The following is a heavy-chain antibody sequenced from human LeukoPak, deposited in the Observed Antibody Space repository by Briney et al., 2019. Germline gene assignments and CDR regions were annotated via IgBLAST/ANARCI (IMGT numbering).Heavy chain of an antibody. CDR3: ARVPGSYWGMEGYYFDY. CDR2: IIPIFGTA. J-gene: IGHJ4*02. Sequence: SVKVSCKASGGTFISYAISWVRQAPGQGLEWMGGIIPIFGTANYAQKFQGRVTITADESTSTAYMELSSLRSEDTAVYYCARVPGSYWGMEGYYFDYWGQGTLVTVSS. CDR1: GGTFISYA. V-gene: IGHV1-69*13. D-gene: IGHD1-26*01.